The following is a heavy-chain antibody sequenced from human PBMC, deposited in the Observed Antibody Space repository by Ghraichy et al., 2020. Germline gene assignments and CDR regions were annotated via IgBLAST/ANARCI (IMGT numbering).Heavy chain of an antibody. CDR3: AREGNSDYNFDY. CDR2: ISTSGTTI. J-gene: IGHJ4*02. Sequence: GGSLRLSCAASGFTFITYKMYWVRQAPGKGLEWVSYISTSGTTIYYADSVKGRFTISRDNAKNSLYLQMNSLRAEDTAVYYCAREGNSDYNFDYWGQGALVTVSS. CDR1: GFTFITYK. V-gene: IGHV3-48*03. D-gene: IGHD4-11*01.